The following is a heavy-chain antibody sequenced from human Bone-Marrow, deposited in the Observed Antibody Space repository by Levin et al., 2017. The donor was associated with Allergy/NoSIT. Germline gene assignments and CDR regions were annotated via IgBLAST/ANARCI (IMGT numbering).Heavy chain of an antibody. V-gene: IGHV4-30-2*01. CDR3: ARVVTAIPTENWFDP. J-gene: IGHJ5*02. CDR2: IYHSGST. CDR1: GGSISSGGYS. Sequence: SETLSLTCAVSGGSISSGGYSWSWIRQPPGKGLEWIGYIYHSGSTYYNPSLKSRVTISVDRSKNQFSLKLSSVTAADTAVYYCARVVTAIPTENWFDPWGQGTLVTVSS. D-gene: IGHD2-21*02.